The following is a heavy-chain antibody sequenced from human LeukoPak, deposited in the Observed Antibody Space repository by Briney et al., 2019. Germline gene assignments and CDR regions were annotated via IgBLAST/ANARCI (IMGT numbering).Heavy chain of an antibody. V-gene: IGHV3-30*02. Sequence: GGSLRLSCAASEFTFSSYGMHGVRQAPGKGLEWVAFIRYDGGNKYYADSVKGRFTISRDNSKNTLYLQMNSLRAEDAAVYYCAKEIWPTVTIPGWTYFDYWGQGTLVTVSS. CDR1: EFTFSSYG. CDR2: IRYDGGNK. CDR3: AKEIWPTVTIPGWTYFDY. D-gene: IGHD4-17*01. J-gene: IGHJ4*02.